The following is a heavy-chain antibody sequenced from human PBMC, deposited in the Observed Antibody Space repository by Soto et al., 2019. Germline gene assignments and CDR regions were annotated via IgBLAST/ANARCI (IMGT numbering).Heavy chain of an antibody. CDR1: GFTFSSYA. CDR3: ARGSDCWSGKKGSGNDY. D-gene: IGHD3-3*01. V-gene: IGHV3-30-3*01. CDR2: ISYDGSNK. J-gene: IGHJ4*02. Sequence: QVQLVESGGGVVQPGRSLRLSCAASGFTFSSYAMHWVRQAPGKGLEWVAVISYDGSNKYYADSVKGRFTISRDNSKNTLYLQMNSLRAEDTAVYYCARGSDCWSGKKGSGNDYWGQGTLVTVSA.